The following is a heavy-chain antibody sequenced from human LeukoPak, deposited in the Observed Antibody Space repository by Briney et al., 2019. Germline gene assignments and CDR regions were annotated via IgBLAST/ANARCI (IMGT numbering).Heavy chain of an antibody. J-gene: IGHJ6*02. D-gene: IGHD4-11*01. CDR1: GFTFSDYY. CDR3: ARDSPDYSIGYYYYGMDV. Sequence: NPGGSLRLSCAASGFTFSDYYMSWIRQAPGKGLEWVSYISSSGSTIYYADSVKGRFTISRDNAKNSLYLQMNSLRAENTAVYYCARDSPDYSIGYYYYGMDVWGQGTTVTVSS. CDR2: ISSSGSTI. V-gene: IGHV3-11*01.